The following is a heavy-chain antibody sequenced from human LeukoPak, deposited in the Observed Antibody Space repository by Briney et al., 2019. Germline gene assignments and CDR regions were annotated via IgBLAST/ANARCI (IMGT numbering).Heavy chain of an antibody. Sequence: GGSLRLSCAASGFTVSSNYMNWVRQAPGKGLEWVSVIFSGGNTYYADSVKGRFTISRDNSKNTVYLQMNSQRGEDTAVYYCARGDWGYTYGYTIWGQGTLVTVSS. CDR2: IFSGGNT. CDR3: ARGDWGYTYGYTI. CDR1: GFTVSSNY. D-gene: IGHD5-18*01. J-gene: IGHJ4*02. V-gene: IGHV3-53*01.